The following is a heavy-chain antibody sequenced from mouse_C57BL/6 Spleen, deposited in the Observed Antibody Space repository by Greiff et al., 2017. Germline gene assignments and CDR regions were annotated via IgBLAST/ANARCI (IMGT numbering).Heavy chain of an antibody. CDR3: ARRNSKVWDFEV. V-gene: IGHV5-15*01. Sequence: EVQLVESGGGLVQPGGSLKLSCAASGFTFSDYGMAWVRQAPRKGPEWVAFISNLAYSIYYADTVTGRFTISRENAKNTLYLEMSSLRSEDTAMYYCARRNSKVWDFEVWGTGTTVTASS. J-gene: IGHJ1*03. CDR2: ISNLAYSI. CDR1: GFTFSDYG. D-gene: IGHD2-5*01.